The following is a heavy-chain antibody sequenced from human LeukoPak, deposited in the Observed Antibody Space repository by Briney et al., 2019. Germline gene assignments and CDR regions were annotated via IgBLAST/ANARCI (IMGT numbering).Heavy chain of an antibody. J-gene: IGHJ4*02. CDR2: ISYDGSNK. V-gene: IGHV3-30*18. D-gene: IGHD2-2*01. Sequence: GGSLRLSCAASGFTFSSYGMHWVRQAPGKGLEWVAVISYDGSNKYYADSVKGRFTVSRDNSKNTLYLQMNSLRAEDTAVYYCAKDLDGPNIVVVPAVDYWGQGTLVTVSS. CDR3: AKDLDGPNIVVVPAVDY. CDR1: GFTFSSYG.